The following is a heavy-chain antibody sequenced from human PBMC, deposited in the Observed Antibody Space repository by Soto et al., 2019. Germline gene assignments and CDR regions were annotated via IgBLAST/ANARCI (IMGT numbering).Heavy chain of an antibody. J-gene: IGHJ4*02. V-gene: IGHV3-30*18. D-gene: IGHD3-3*01. CDR3: AKDGQDRKYYAFWSGFLK. CDR1: GFTFSSYG. CDR2: ISYDGSNK. Sequence: RLSCAASGFTFSSYGMHWVRQAPGKGLEWVAVISYDGSNKYYADSVKGRFTISRDNSKNTLYLQMNSLRAEDTAVYYCAKDGQDRKYYAFWSGFLKWGQGTLVTVSS.